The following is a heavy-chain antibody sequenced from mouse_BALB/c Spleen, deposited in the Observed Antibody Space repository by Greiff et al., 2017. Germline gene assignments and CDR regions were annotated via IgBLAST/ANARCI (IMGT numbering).Heavy chain of an antibody. CDR2: INPSNGGT. Sequence: QVQLQQSGAELVKPGASVKLSCKASGYTFTSYYMYWVKQRPGQGLEWIGEINPSNGGTKFNEKFKSKATLTVDKSSSTAYMQLSSMTSEDSAVYDSTRGVKWGAYWGQGTLVTVSA. J-gene: IGHJ3*01. V-gene: IGHV1S81*02. D-gene: IGHD2-2*01. CDR3: TRGVKWGAY. CDR1: GYTFTSYY.